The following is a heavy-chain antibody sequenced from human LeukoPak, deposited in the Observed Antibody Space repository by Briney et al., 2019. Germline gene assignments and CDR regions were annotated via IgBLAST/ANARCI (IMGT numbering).Heavy chain of an antibody. J-gene: IGHJ6*02. V-gene: IGHV1-69*04. CDR2: IIPILGIA. Sequence: SVKVSCKASGGTFSSYAISWVRQAPGQGLEWMGRIIPILGIANYAQKFQGRVTITADKSTSTAYMELSSLRSEDTAVYYCASGTSDCSGGSCYSRHYYYYGMDVWGQGTTVTVSS. CDR3: ASGTSDCSGGSCYSRHYYYYGMDV. CDR1: GGTFSSYA. D-gene: IGHD2-15*01.